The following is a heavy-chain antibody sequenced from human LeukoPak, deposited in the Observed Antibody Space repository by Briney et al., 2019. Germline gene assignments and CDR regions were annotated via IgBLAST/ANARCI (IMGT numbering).Heavy chain of an antibody. D-gene: IGHD3-16*01. CDR1: GGSISTSDYL. V-gene: IGHV4-39*01. CDR3: VRRNYVSGRIDP. Sequence: SETLSLTCTVSGGSISTSDYLWAWVRQPPGEGLEWIGDFYYNGVTSYSPSLKSRVTISVDTSKNQFSLNLTSVTAADTAVYYCVRRNYVSGRIDPWGQGTLVTVSS. J-gene: IGHJ5*02. CDR2: FYYNGVT.